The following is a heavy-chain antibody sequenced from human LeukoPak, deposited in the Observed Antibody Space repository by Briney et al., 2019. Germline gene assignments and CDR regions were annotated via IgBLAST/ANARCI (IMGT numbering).Heavy chain of an antibody. J-gene: IGHJ5*02. Sequence: GASVKVSCKASGYTFTGYYIHWVRQAPGQGLEWMGWINPNSGGTNYAQKFQGRVTMTSDTSISTAYMELSRLRSDDTAVYYCARVGYSSGWSNWFGPWGQGTLVTVSS. D-gene: IGHD6-19*01. CDR1: GYTFTGYY. CDR3: ARVGYSSGWSNWFGP. CDR2: INPNSGGT. V-gene: IGHV1-2*02.